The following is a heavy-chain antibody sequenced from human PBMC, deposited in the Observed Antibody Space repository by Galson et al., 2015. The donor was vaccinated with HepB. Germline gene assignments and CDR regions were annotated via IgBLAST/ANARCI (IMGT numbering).Heavy chain of an antibody. Sequence: SVKVSCKASGGTFSSYAISWVRQAPGQGLEWMGGIIPIFGTANYAQKFQGRVTITADESTSTAYMELSSLRSEDTAVYYCARVPKITIFGVGSGYYYGMDVWGQGTTVTVSS. CDR3: ARVPKITIFGVGSGYYYGMDV. V-gene: IGHV1-69*13. CDR2: IIPIFGTA. D-gene: IGHD3-3*01. CDR1: GGTFSSYA. J-gene: IGHJ6*02.